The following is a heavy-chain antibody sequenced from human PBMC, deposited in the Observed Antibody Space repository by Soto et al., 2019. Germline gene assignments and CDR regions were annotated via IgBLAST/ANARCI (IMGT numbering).Heavy chain of an antibody. Sequence: PGWSLRLSCAASGFTFSSYAMHWVRQAPGKGLEWVAVISYDGSNKYYADSVKGRFTISRDNSKNTLYLQMNSLRAEDTAVYYCARDLQSYNWNAWRMDVWGQGTTVTVSS. CDR3: ARDLQSYNWNAWRMDV. CDR2: ISYDGSNK. J-gene: IGHJ6*02. D-gene: IGHD1-20*01. V-gene: IGHV3-30-3*01. CDR1: GFTFSSYA.